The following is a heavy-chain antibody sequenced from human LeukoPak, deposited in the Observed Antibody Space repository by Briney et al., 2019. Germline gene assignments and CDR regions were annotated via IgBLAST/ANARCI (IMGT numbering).Heavy chain of an antibody. V-gene: IGHV3-21*01. J-gene: IGHJ4*02. CDR2: ISKSGDNT. Sequence: PGRSLRLSCAASGFTFYIYAMSWVRQAPGKGLEWISGISKSGDNTQYADSVKGRFTISRDNAKNSLYLQMNSLRAEDTAVYYCARAPYLEMATVKNGYWGQGTLVTVSS. CDR3: ARAPYLEMATVKNGY. D-gene: IGHD5-24*01. CDR1: GFTFYIYA.